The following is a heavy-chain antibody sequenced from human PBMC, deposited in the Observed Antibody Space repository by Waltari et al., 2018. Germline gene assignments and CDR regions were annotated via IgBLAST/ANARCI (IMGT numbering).Heavy chain of an antibody. CDR3: ARTFTYYGDYVGRDAFDI. CDR2: IYHSGST. D-gene: IGHD4-17*01. Sequence: QLQLQESGSGLVTPSQTLSLTCAVSGGSISSGGYSWSWIRQPTGKGLEWIGYIYHSGSTYYNPSLKSRVTISVDRSKNQFSLKLSSVTAADTAVYYCARTFTYYGDYVGRDAFDIWGQGTMVTVSS. J-gene: IGHJ3*02. V-gene: IGHV4-30-2*01. CDR1: GGSISSGGYS.